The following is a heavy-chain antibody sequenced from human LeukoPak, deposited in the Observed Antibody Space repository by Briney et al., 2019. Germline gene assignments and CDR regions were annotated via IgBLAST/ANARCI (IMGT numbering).Heavy chain of an antibody. CDR1: GYSFTSYW. CDR3: ARHGAVGTTVTVNWFDP. Sequence: GESLKISCKGSGYSFTSYWIGWVRRMPGKGLEWMGIIYPGDSDTRYSPSFQGQVTISADKSISTAYLQWSSLKASDTAMYYCARHGAVGTTVTVNWFDPWGQGTLVTVSS. V-gene: IGHV5-51*01. D-gene: IGHD4-17*01. J-gene: IGHJ5*02. CDR2: IYPGDSDT.